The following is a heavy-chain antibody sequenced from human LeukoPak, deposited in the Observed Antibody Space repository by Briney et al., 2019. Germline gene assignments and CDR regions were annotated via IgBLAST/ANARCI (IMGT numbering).Heavy chain of an antibody. Sequence: ASVNLSCKASGYTFTSYAMHWVRQPPGQGLEWMGNINAGSDNTKYSQTFQGRVTITRDTSASTAYMELSSRRSEDTAVYYCARVRVRWFGEPPDYWGQGTLVTVSS. CDR2: INAGSDNT. CDR3: ARVRVRWFGEPPDY. CDR1: GYTFTSYA. J-gene: IGHJ4*02. V-gene: IGHV1-3*01. D-gene: IGHD3-10*01.